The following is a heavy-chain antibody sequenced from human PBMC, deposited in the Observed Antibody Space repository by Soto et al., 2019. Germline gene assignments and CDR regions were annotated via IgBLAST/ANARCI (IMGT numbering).Heavy chain of an antibody. CDR2: INPSGGST. Sequence: EASVKLSCSASGYTFTSYYIHWVRQAPGQGLEWMGIINPSGGSTSYAQKFQGRVTMTRDRSTSTVYMEVSGLRSEDTAVYYCARDQEPSTLYYDYYYMDVWGKGTTVTVSS. CDR1: GYTFTSYY. V-gene: IGHV1-46*03. CDR3: ARDQEPSTLYYDYYYMDV. J-gene: IGHJ6*03.